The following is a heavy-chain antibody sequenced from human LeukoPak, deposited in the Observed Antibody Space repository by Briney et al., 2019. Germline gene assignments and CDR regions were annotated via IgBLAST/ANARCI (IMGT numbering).Heavy chain of an antibody. J-gene: IGHJ6*03. V-gene: IGHV4-59*01. D-gene: IGHD2-15*01. CDR1: GGSISSYY. Sequence: SETLSLTCTVSGGSISSYYWSWIRQPPGKGLEWIGYIYYSGSTNYNPSLKSRVTISVDTSKNQFSLKLSSVTAADTAVYYCARAQYCSGGSCYGYYYYMDVWGKGTTVTISS. CDR3: ARAQYCSGGSCYGYYYYMDV. CDR2: IYYSGST.